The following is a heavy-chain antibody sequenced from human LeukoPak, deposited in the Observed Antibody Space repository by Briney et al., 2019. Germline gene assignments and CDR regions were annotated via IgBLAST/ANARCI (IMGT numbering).Heavy chain of an antibody. J-gene: IGHJ3*02. Sequence: PSETLSLTCTVSGVSISSSNSYWGWIRQPPGKGLEWIGSIYYTGNTYYNASLKSRVTISIDTSKNQISLRLTSVTATDTAMYYCARRYCSGGSCYSERGAFDIWGQGTMVTVSS. CDR3: ARRYCSGGSCYSERGAFDI. V-gene: IGHV4-39*01. CDR2: IYYTGNT. CDR1: GVSISSSNSY. D-gene: IGHD2-15*01.